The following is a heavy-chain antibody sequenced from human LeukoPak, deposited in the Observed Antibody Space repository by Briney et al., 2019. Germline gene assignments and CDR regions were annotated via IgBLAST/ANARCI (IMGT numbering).Heavy chain of an antibody. D-gene: IGHD3-3*01. CDR1: GGSISSGSYY. CDR3: ARSGYGYYYYMDV. V-gene: IGHV4-61*02. CDR2: MYTSGST. J-gene: IGHJ6*03. Sequence: PSQTLSLTCTVSGGSISSGSYYWSWIRQPAGKGLEWIGRMYTSGSTIYNPSLKSRVTISVDTSKNQFSLKLSSVTAADTAVYYCARSGYGYYYYMDVWGKGTTVTVSS.